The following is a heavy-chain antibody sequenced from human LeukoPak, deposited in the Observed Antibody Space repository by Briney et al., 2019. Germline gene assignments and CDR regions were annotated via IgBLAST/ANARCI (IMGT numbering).Heavy chain of an antibody. Sequence: HPGGSLRLSCVASGFTFSSSEMNWVRQAPGKGLEWISYITSSRTIWYADSVKGRFTISRDNAKNSLYLQMNSLRAEDTAVYYCAELGITMIGGVWGKGTTVTISS. V-gene: IGHV3-48*03. CDR1: GFTFSSSE. J-gene: IGHJ6*04. CDR2: ITSSRTI. CDR3: AELGITMIGGV. D-gene: IGHD3-10*02.